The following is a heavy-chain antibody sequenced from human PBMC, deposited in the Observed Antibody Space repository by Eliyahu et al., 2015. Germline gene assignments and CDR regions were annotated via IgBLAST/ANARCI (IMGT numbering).Heavy chain of an antibody. CDR3: ARRQNTYFDY. CDR2: XDYSDNT. D-gene: IGHD5-18*01. V-gene: IGHV4-39*01. CDR1: GGSIXSSSXY. J-gene: IGHJ4*02. Sequence: QLQLQESGPGLVKPSETLSLXXTVXGGSIXSSSXYWGWIRQPPGKGLEWIGSXDYSDNTYYNPSLKSRVTISVDTSKNQFSLKLSSVTAADTAIYYCARRQNTYFDYWGRGTLVTVSS.